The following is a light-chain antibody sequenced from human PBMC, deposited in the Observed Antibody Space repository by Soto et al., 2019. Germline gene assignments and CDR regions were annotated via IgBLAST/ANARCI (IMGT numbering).Light chain of an antibody. CDR3: QQYGSAPIT. CDR1: QTVISHY. Sequence: EIVLTQSPATLSLSPGEGATVSCRASQTVISHYLAWYQQKPGQAPRLLIYGASNRATGFPDRFSGSGSGTDFTLTISRLEPEDFAVYYCQQYGSAPITFGQGTRLEIK. CDR2: GAS. V-gene: IGKV3-20*01. J-gene: IGKJ5*01.